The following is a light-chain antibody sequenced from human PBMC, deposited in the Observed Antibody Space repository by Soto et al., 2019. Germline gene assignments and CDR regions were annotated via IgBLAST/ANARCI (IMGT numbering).Light chain of an antibody. Sequence: SYELTQPPSVSVAPGQTAMIMCGGDNIGSKGVHWYHQKPGQAPVLVVYGGSGRPSGIPERFSGSNSGNTATLTISGLQTDDEADYFCFSYTANDNWVFGGGTKVTVL. CDR3: FSYTANDNWV. CDR1: NIGSKG. J-gene: IGLJ3*02. CDR2: GGS. V-gene: IGLV3-21*02.